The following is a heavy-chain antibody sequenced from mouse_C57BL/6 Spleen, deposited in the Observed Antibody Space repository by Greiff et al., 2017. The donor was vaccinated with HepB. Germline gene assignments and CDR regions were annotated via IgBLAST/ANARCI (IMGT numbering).Heavy chain of an antibody. V-gene: IGHV1-66*01. CDR2: IYPGSGNT. J-gene: IGHJ3*01. CDR3: AGYDYDRAWFAY. Sequence: VQGVESGPELVKPGASVKISCKASGYSFTSYYIHWVKQRPGQGLEWIGWIYPGSGNTKYNEKFKGKATLTADTSSSTAYMQLSSLTSEDSAVYYCAGYDYDRAWFAYWGQGTLVTVSA. CDR1: GYSFTSYY. D-gene: IGHD2-4*01.